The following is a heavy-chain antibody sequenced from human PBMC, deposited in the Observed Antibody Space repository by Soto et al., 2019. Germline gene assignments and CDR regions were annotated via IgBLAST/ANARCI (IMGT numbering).Heavy chain of an antibody. CDR2: MNPNSGNT. V-gene: IGHV1-8*01. J-gene: IGHJ4*02. Sequence: ASVKVSCKASGYTFTSYDINWVRQATGQGLEWMGWMNPNSGNTGYAQKFQGRVTMTRNTSISTAYMELSSLRSEDTAVYYCARGDIVVVPAAMGRSNFDYWGQGTLVTVSS. CDR3: ARGDIVVVPAAMGRSNFDY. D-gene: IGHD2-2*01. CDR1: GYTFTSYD.